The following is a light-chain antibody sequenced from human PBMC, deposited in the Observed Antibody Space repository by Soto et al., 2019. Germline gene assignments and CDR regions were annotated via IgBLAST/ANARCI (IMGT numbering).Light chain of an antibody. Sequence: QSVLTQPPSASGSPGQSVTISCTGTKSDIGVYDFVSWYQHHPGKAPRLIIYEVVQRPSGVPDRFSGSKSGNTASLTVSGLQAADEAYYFCKSYSGSNTYVFGSGTKVTVL. CDR1: KSDIGVYDF. V-gene: IGLV2-8*01. CDR2: EVV. CDR3: KSYSGSNTYV. J-gene: IGLJ1*01.